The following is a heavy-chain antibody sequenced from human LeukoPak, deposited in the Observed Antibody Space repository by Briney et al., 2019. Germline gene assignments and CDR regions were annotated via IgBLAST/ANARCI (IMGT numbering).Heavy chain of an antibody. CDR1: GYTFTGYH. J-gene: IGHJ4*02. V-gene: IGHV1-2*02. CDR3: ARRAGAYSHPYDY. D-gene: IGHD4/OR15-4a*01. CDR2: INPNSGGT. Sequence: GASVKVSCKASGYTFTGYHMHWVRQAPGQGLEWMGWINPNSGGTNYAQKFQGRVTMTRDTSISTAYMELSRLRSDDTAVYYCARRAGAYSHPYDYWGQGTLVTVSS.